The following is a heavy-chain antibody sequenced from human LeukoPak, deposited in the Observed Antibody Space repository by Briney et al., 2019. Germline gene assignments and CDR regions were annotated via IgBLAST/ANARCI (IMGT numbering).Heavy chain of an antibody. Sequence: PGGSLRLSCAASGFTFFTSAMSWVRQAPGGGLEWVSGITGSGVTTDYADSVKGRFTISRDNSKNTLYLQMNSLRDEDTAVYYCARDQSSGWSQNWFDPWGQGTLVTVSS. CDR1: GFTFFTSA. D-gene: IGHD6-19*01. V-gene: IGHV3-23*01. J-gene: IGHJ5*02. CDR3: ARDQSSGWSQNWFDP. CDR2: ITGSGVTT.